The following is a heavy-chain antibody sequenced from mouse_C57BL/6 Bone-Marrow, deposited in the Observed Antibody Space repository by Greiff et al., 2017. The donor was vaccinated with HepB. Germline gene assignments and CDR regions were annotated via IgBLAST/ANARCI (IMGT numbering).Heavy chain of an antibody. V-gene: IGHV2-5*01. Sequence: VKLMESGPGLVQPSQSLSITCTVSGFSLTSYGVHWVRQSPGKGLEWLGVIWRGGSTDYNAAFMSRLSITKDNSKSQVFFKMNSLQADDTAIYYCAKERGYYYGFYFDYWGQGTTLTVSS. CDR2: IWRGGST. CDR1: GFSLTSYG. D-gene: IGHD1-1*01. CDR3: AKERGYYYGFYFDY. J-gene: IGHJ2*01.